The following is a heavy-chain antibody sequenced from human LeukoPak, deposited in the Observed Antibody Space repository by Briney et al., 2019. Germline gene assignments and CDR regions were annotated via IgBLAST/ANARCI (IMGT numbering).Heavy chain of an antibody. V-gene: IGHV7-4-1*02. CDR2: INTNTGNP. CDR3: ARGNWALDY. Sequence: GASVKVSCKASGYTFNSYSMNWVRQAPGQGLEWMGWINTNTGNPTYAQGFTGRFVFSLDTSVSTAYLRISSLKAEDTDVYYCARGNWALDYWGQGTLVTVSS. CDR1: GYTFNSYS. J-gene: IGHJ4*02. D-gene: IGHD7-27*01.